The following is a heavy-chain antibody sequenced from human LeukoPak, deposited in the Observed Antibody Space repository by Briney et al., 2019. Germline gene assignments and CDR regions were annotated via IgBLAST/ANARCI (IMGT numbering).Heavy chain of an antibody. V-gene: IGHV3-23*01. CDR2: ISGSGGST. CDR3: TTDLFSSMGIVLPYYYYGMDV. J-gene: IGHJ6*02. D-gene: IGHD2/OR15-2a*01. Sequence: PGGSLRLSCAASGFTFSSYAMSWVRQAPGKGLEWVSAISGSGGSTYYADSVKGRFTISRDNSKNTLYPQMNSLKTEDTAVYYCTTDLFSSMGIVLPYYYYGMDVWGQGTTVTVSS. CDR1: GFTFSSYA.